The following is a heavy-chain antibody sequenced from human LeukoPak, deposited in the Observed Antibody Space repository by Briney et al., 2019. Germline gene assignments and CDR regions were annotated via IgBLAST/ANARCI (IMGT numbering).Heavy chain of an antibody. Sequence: SETLSLTCTVSGGPISSGDYYWSWIRQPPGKGLEWIGYIYYSGSTYYNPSLKSRVTISVDTSKNQFSLKLSSVTAADTAVYYCARDGILNWFDPWGQGTLVTVSS. CDR1: GGPISSGDYY. CDR3: ARDGILNWFDP. J-gene: IGHJ5*02. CDR2: IYYSGST. V-gene: IGHV4-30-4*01. D-gene: IGHD1-26*01.